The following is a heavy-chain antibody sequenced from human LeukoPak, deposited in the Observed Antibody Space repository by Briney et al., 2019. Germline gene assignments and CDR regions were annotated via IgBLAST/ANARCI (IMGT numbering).Heavy chain of an antibody. CDR3: AKNYYGSGSYADCDY. J-gene: IGHJ4*02. CDR1: GFTFSSYA. D-gene: IGHD3-10*01. V-gene: IGHV3-23*01. Sequence: GGSLRLSCAASGFTFSSYAMSWVRQAPGKGLEWVSAISGSGGSTYYADSVKGRFTISRDNSKNTLYLQMNSLRAEDTAVYYCAKNYYGSGSYADCDYWGRGTLVTVSS. CDR2: ISGSGGST.